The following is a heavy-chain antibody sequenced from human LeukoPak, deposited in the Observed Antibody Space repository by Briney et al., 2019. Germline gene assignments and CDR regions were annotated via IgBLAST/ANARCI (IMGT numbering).Heavy chain of an antibody. CDR1: GFTFSSYN. CDR2: ISSTSSTI. V-gene: IGHV3-48*01. J-gene: IGHJ5*02. D-gene: IGHD6-13*01. CDR3: ARVVSSWQRNWFDP. Sequence: GGSLRLSCAASGFTFSSYNMNWVRQAPGKGLEWVSYISSTSSTIYYTDSLKGRFTISRDNAKNSLYLKMNSLRVEDTAVYYCARVVSSWQRNWFDPWGQGTLVTVSS.